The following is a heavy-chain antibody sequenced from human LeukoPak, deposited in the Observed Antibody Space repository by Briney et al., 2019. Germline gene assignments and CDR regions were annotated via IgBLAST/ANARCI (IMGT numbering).Heavy chain of an antibody. CDR2: IRYDGSNK. D-gene: IGHD2-2*03. Sequence: GGSLRLSCAASGFTFSSYGMHWVRHAPGKGLEWVAFIRYDGSNKYYADSVKGRFTISRDNSKNTLYLQMNSLRAEDTAVYYCAKDGGYCSSTSCYPNSEYFDYWGQGTLVTVSS. CDR1: GFTFSSYG. CDR3: AKDGGYCSSTSCYPNSEYFDY. J-gene: IGHJ4*02. V-gene: IGHV3-30*02.